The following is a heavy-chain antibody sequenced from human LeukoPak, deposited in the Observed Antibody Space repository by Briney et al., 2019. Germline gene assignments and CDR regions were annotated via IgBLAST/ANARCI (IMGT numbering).Heavy chain of an antibody. Sequence: GGSLRLSCAASGFTFSSSAMSWVRQAPGKGLEWVSSISGSGSGGSTYYTDSVKGRFTISRDNSKNTLYLQMNSLRAEDTAVYYCSRDHTSGSIPPGYWGQGTLVTVSS. D-gene: IGHD3-22*01. CDR3: SRDHTSGSIPPGY. CDR1: GFTFSSSA. V-gene: IGHV3-23*01. J-gene: IGHJ4*02. CDR2: ISGSGSGGST.